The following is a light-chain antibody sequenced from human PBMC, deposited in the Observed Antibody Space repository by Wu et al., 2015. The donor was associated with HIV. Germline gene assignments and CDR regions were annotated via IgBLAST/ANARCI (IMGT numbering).Light chain of an antibody. CDR1: ENIRTY. J-gene: IGKJ1*01. CDR2: AAS. CDR3: QQTYNTPRS. Sequence: DIEVTQSPSSLSASVGDTVTITCRASENIRTYLSWYQQKPGKVPQLLIYAASVLQSGVPSRFSGGGSGTEFTLTISSLQPEDFASYYCQQTYNTPRSFGQGTKVEMK. V-gene: IGKV1-39*01.